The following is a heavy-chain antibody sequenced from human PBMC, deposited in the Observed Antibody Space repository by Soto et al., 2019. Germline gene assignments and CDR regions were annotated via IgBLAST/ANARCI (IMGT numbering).Heavy chain of an antibody. V-gene: IGHV1-3*01. CDR2: INAGNGNT. CDR3: ARDPYVAYDSSRYYGEAFDI. Sequence: GASVKVSCKASGYTFTNYAMHWVRQAPGQRLKWMGWINAGNGNTKYSQKFQGRVTITRDTSASTAYMELSSLRSEDTAVYYCARDPYVAYDSSRYYGEAFDIWGQGTMVTVSS. CDR1: GYTFTNYA. D-gene: IGHD3-22*01. J-gene: IGHJ3*02.